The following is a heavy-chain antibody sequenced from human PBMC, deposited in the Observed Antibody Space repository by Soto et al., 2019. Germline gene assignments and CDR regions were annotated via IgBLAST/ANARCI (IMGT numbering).Heavy chain of an antibody. CDR2: IYYSGST. V-gene: IGHV4-59*01. CDR1: GGSISSYY. J-gene: IGHJ6*02. Sequence: TSDTLSLTCTVSGGSISSYYWSWIRQPPGKGLEWIGYIYYSGSTNYNPSLKSRVTISVDTSKNQFSLKLSSVTAADTAVYYCAHLGIEVVEERYYYYGMDVWGQGTTVTVSS. D-gene: IGHD3-22*01. CDR3: AHLGIEVVEERYYYYGMDV.